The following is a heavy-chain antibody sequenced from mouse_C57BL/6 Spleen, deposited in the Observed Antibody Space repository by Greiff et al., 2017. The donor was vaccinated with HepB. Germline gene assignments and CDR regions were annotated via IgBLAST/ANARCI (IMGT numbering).Heavy chain of an antibody. V-gene: IGHV3-6*01. J-gene: IGHJ1*03. CDR1: GYSITSGYY. Sequence: EVQLQESGPGLVKPSQSLSLTCSVTGYSITSGYYWNWIRQFPGNKLEWMGYISYDGSNNYNPSLKNRISITRDTSKNQFFLKLNSVTTEDTATYYCAITVDWYFDVWGTGTTVTVSS. CDR2: ISYDGSN. D-gene: IGHD1-1*01. CDR3: AITVDWYFDV.